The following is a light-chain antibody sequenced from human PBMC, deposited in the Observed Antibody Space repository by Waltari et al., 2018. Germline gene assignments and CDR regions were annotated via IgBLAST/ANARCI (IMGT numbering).Light chain of an antibody. CDR1: SEDVGGYNY. V-gene: IGLV2-14*03. Sequence: QSDLTQPASQSGYPGPSITFSCTGDSEDVGGYNYASWYKQQPGKAPRLMIYDVSIRPSGVSNRFSGSKSGNTASLTISGLQAEDEADYYCSSYSRTSTLVVFGGGTKLAVL. J-gene: IGLJ2*01. CDR2: DVS. CDR3: SSYSRTSTLVV.